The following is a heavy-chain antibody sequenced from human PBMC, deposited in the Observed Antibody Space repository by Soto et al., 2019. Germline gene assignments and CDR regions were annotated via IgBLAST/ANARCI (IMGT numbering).Heavy chain of an antibody. D-gene: IGHD4-17*01. V-gene: IGHV4-39*01. Sequence: QLQLQESGPGLVKPSEPLSLTCTVSGGSISSSSYYWGWIRQPPGKGLEWLGSIYYSGSTYYNPSLKSRVTISVDTSKNQFSLKLRSVTAADTAVYYCARMTTVYLYYFDYWGQGTLVTVSS. CDR3: ARMTTVYLYYFDY. CDR2: IYYSGST. J-gene: IGHJ4*02. CDR1: GGSISSSSYY.